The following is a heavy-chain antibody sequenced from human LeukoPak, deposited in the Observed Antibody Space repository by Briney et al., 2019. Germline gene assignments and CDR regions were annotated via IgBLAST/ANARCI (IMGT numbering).Heavy chain of an antibody. J-gene: IGHJ6*02. CDR1: GFTFSSYW. CDR3: AANQDYDFWSGYYSPYGMDV. V-gene: IGHV3-7*03. CDR2: INHNGNVN. D-gene: IGHD3-3*01. Sequence: GGSLRLSCAASGFTFSSYWMNWTRQAPGKGLEWVASINHNGNVNYYVDSVKGRFTISRDNSKNTLYLQMNSLRAEDTAVYYCAANQDYDFWSGYYSPYGMDVWGQGTTVTVSS.